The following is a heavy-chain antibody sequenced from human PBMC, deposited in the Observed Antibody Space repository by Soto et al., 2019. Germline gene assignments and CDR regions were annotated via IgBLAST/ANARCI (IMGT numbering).Heavy chain of an antibody. Sequence: GGSLRLSCAASGFTFSSYAMHWVRQAPGKGLEWVAVISYDGSNKYYADSVKGRFTISRDNSKNTLYLQMNSLRAEDTAVYYCAKDRVTMVRGVPGAFDIWGHGTMVTVSS. V-gene: IGHV3-30*18. CDR1: GFTFSSYA. CDR3: AKDRVTMVRGVPGAFDI. CDR2: ISYDGSNK. D-gene: IGHD3-10*01. J-gene: IGHJ3*02.